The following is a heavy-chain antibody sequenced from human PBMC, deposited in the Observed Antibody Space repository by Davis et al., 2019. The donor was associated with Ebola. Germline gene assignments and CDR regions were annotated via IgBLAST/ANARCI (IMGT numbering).Heavy chain of an antibody. D-gene: IGHD6-19*01. V-gene: IGHV1-2*02. J-gene: IGHJ4*02. Sequence: ASVKVSCKASGYTFTGYYIHWVRQAPGQGLEWMGWINPNSAGTKYAQNFQGRVTMSRDTSTTTAYMELIRLRSDETAVYYCTSRSPPAEYTSGPNFDYWGQGTLVTVSS. CDR3: TSRSPPAEYTSGPNFDY. CDR2: INPNSAGT. CDR1: GYTFTGYY.